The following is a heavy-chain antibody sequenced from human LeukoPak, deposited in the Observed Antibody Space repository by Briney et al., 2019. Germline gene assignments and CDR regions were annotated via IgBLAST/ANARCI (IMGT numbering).Heavy chain of an antibody. V-gene: IGHV3-21*01. CDR2: ISSSSSYI. CDR1: GFTFSSYS. D-gene: IGHD3-16*01. J-gene: IGHJ6*03. CDR3: ARLGDYYYYMDV. Sequence: GGSLRLSCAASGFTFSSYSMNWVRQAPGKGLEWVSSISSSSSYIYYADSVKGRFTISRDNAKNSLYLQMNSLRAGDTAVYYCARLGDYYYYMDVWGKGTTVTVSS.